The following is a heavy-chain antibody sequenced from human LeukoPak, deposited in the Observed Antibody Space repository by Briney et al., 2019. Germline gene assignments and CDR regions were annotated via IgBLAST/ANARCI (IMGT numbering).Heavy chain of an antibody. Sequence: GESLRLSCAASGFTFSSYGMHWVRQAPGKGLEWVAFIRYDGSNKYYADSVKGRFTISRDNSKNTLYLQMNSLRAEDTAVYYCASPLRLGELSPPDVWGQGTTVTVSS. J-gene: IGHJ6*02. CDR3: ASPLRLGELSPPDV. V-gene: IGHV3-30*02. D-gene: IGHD3-16*02. CDR1: GFTFSSYG. CDR2: IRYDGSNK.